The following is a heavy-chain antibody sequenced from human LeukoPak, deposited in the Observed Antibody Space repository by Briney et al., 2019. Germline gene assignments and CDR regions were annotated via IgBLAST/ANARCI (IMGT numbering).Heavy chain of an antibody. CDR1: GGSISSGSYY. CDR2: IYTSGST. J-gene: IGHJ3*02. CDR3: ARDYPYDAFDI. V-gene: IGHV4-61*02. Sequence: PSETLSLTCTVSGGSISSGSYYWSWIRQPAGKGLEWIGRIYTSGSTNYNPSLKSRVTISVDTSKNQFSLKLSSVTAADTAVYYCARDYPYDAFDIWGQGTMVTVSS.